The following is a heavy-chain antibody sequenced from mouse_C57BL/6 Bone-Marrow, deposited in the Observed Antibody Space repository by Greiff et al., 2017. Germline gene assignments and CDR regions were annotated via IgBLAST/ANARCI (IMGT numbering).Heavy chain of an antibody. CDR3: GIYYDYDGSWFAY. CDR1: GYTFTDYY. D-gene: IGHD2-4*01. J-gene: IGHJ3*01. Sequence: VQLQQSGAELVKPGASVKISCKASGYTFTDYYINWVKQRPGQGLEWIGKIGPGSGSTYYNEKFKGKATLTADKSSSTAYMQLSSLTSEDSAVYFCGIYYDYDGSWFAYWGQGTLVTVSA. CDR2: IGPGSGST. V-gene: IGHV1-77*01.